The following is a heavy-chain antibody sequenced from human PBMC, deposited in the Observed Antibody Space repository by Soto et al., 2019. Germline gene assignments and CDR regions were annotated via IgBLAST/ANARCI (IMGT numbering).Heavy chain of an antibody. Sequence: QVQLQEPGPGLVKPSETLSLTCTVSGGSISSYYWSWIRQPPGKGLEWIGYIYYSGSTNYNPSLKSRVTISVDTSKNQFSLKLSSVTAADTAVYYCARRVGATTRDAFDIWGQGTMVTVSS. CDR2: IYYSGST. D-gene: IGHD1-26*01. J-gene: IGHJ3*02. CDR1: GGSISSYY. CDR3: ARRVGATTRDAFDI. V-gene: IGHV4-59*08.